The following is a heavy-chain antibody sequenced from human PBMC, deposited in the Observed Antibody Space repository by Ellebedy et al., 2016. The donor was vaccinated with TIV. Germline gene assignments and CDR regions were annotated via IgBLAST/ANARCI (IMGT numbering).Heavy chain of an antibody. J-gene: IGHJ4*02. CDR1: GFTFSSFT. CDR2: ISSSSYYI. CDR3: AREGNSGWYYFDY. V-gene: IGHV3-21*01. D-gene: IGHD6-19*01. Sequence: GGSLRLXXRGSGFTFSSFTMNWVRQAPGKGLEWVSSISSSSYYIFYADSVKGRFTISRDNAENSLYLQMNSLRAEDTAVYYCAREGNSGWYYFDYWGQGTLVTVFS.